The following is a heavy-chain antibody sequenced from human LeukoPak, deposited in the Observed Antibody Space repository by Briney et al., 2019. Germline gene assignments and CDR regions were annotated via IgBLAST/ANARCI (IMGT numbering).Heavy chain of an antibody. CDR2: IKQDGSGK. J-gene: IGHJ5*01. CDR3: ARGMTVAANWFDS. V-gene: IGHV3-7*01. CDR1: GFTFGSCW. Sequence: PGGSLRLSCAASGFTFGSCWMNWVRQAPGKGLEWVANIKQDGSGKYYVDSVKGRFTISRDNAENSLYLQMNSLRAEDTAVYYCARGMTVAANWFDSWGQGTLVTVSS. D-gene: IGHD6-19*01.